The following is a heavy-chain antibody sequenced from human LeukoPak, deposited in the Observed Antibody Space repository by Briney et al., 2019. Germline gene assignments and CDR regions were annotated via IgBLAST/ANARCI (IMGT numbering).Heavy chain of an antibody. Sequence: GGSLRLSCAASGFTFSSYAVSWVRQAPGKGLEWVSAISGSGGSTYYADSVKGRFTISRDNYKNTLYLQMNSPRAEDTPVYYCAKTPYVGDYGGQGTLVTVSS. V-gene: IGHV3-23*01. J-gene: IGHJ4*02. CDR1: GFTFSSYA. CDR2: ISGSGGST. CDR3: AKTPYVGDY. D-gene: IGHD1-26*01.